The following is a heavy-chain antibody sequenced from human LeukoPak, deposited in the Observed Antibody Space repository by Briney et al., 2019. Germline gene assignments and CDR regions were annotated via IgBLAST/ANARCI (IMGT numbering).Heavy chain of an antibody. CDR1: GFTFSSYE. D-gene: IGHD3-10*01. Sequence: PGGSLRLSCAASGFTFSSYEMNWVRQAPGKGLEWVSYISSSGSTIYYADSVKGRFTISRDNAKNSLCLQMNSLRAEDTAVYYCARAGYYYGSGSYPEFDYWGQGTLVTVSS. CDR2: ISSSGSTI. CDR3: ARAGYYYGSGSYPEFDY. V-gene: IGHV3-48*03. J-gene: IGHJ4*02.